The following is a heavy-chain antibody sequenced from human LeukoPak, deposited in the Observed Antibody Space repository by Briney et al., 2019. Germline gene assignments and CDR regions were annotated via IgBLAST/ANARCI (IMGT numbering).Heavy chain of an antibody. CDR2: IYYSGSI. D-gene: IGHD6-25*01. Sequence: SETLSLTCAVSGYSISSSNYWAWIRQPPGKGLEWIGHIYYSGSIYYNPSLKSRVTMSVDTSKNQFSLKLSSVTAVDTAVYYCARGGGTFDYWGQGTLVTVSS. CDR1: GYSISSSNY. J-gene: IGHJ4*02. CDR3: ARGGGTFDY. V-gene: IGHV4-28*05.